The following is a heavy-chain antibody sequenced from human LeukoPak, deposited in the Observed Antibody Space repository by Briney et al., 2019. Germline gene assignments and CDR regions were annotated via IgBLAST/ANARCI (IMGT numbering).Heavy chain of an antibody. Sequence: SETLSLTCAVSGGSISSSNWWSWVRQPPGKELEWIGEIYHSGNTNYNPSLKSRVSISVDKSKNQFSLKLNSVTAADTAVYYCARTFCSSIRCYYHGFDCWGQGTLVTVSS. V-gene: IGHV4-4*02. J-gene: IGHJ4*02. CDR2: IYHSGNT. CDR1: GGSISSSNW. D-gene: IGHD2-2*01. CDR3: ARTFCSSIRCYYHGFDC.